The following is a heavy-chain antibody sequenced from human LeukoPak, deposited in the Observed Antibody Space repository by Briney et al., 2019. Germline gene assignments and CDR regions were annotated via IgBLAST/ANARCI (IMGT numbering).Heavy chain of an antibody. J-gene: IGHJ6*02. CDR3: ARDTLILTGCPPYYGMDV. V-gene: IGHV3-30*03. Sequence: PGGSLRLSCAASGFTFSSYGMHWVRQAPGKGLEWVAVISYDGSNKYYADSVKGRFTISRDNSKNTLHLQMNSLRAEDTAVYYWARDTLILTGCPPYYGMDVWGQGTTVTVSS. CDR2: ISYDGSNK. D-gene: IGHD3-9*01. CDR1: GFTFSSYG.